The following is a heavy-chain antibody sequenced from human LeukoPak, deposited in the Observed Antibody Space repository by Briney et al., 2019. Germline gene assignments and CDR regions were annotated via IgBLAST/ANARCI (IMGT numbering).Heavy chain of an antibody. CDR3: ARDEGNGSGWYFNY. V-gene: IGHV4-30-2*01. Sequence: PSQTLSLTCTVSGGSISSGGYYWSWIRQPPGKGLEWIGYIYHSGSTYYNPSLKSRVTISVDRSKNQFSLKLSSVTAADTAVYYCARDEGNGSGWYFNYWGQGTLVTVSS. J-gene: IGHJ4*02. CDR2: IYHSGST. CDR1: GGSISSGGYY. D-gene: IGHD6-19*01.